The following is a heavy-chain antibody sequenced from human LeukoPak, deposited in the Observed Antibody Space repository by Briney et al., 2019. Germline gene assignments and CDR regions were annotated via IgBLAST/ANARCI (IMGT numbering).Heavy chain of an antibody. J-gene: IGHJ4*02. V-gene: IGHV4-61*01. CDR1: GYSISSGYY. D-gene: IGHD3-9*01. CDR3: ARGEDFERYYLAY. Sequence: SETLSLTCTVSGYSISSGYYWSWIRQTPGKGLEWIGYIYYTGTTNYNPLFESRATISVDTSKNQFSLKLTSVTAADTAVYFCARGEDFERYYLAYWGQGTLVTVSS. CDR2: IYYTGTT.